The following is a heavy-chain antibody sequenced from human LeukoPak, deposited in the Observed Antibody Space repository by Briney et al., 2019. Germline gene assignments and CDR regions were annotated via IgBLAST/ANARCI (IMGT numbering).Heavy chain of an antibody. CDR1: GFTFTSSA. CDR3: ATGIAAAGRPAGEYYYGMDV. V-gene: IGHV1-58*01. Sequence: GTSVKVSCKASGFTFTSSAVQWVRQARGQRLEWIGWIVVGSGNTNYAQKFQERVTITRDMSTSTAYMELSSLRSEDTAVYYCATGIAAAGRPAGEYYYGMDVWGQGTTVTVSS. J-gene: IGHJ6*02. D-gene: IGHD6-13*01. CDR2: IVVGSGNT.